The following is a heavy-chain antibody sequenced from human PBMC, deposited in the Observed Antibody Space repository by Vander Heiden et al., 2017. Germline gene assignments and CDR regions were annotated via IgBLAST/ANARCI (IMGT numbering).Heavy chain of an antibody. Sequence: EVQLVQSGAEVRKPGESLKISCKGSGYIFTSYWLGWVRQLPGKGLEWMGIIYPADSDTRYSPSFQGQVIISADKSISTAYLQWRSLRASDTAMYYCARIYGNYVKFDNWGQGTLVTVSS. CDR2: IYPADSDT. CDR1: GYIFTSYW. D-gene: IGHD4-17*01. CDR3: ARIYGNYVKFDN. V-gene: IGHV5-51*01. J-gene: IGHJ4*02.